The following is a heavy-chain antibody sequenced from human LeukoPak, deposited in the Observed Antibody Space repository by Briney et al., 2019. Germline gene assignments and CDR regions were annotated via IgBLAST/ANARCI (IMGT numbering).Heavy chain of an antibody. D-gene: IGHD4-23*01. CDR2: FNSDGSST. CDR1: GFTFSTYW. J-gene: IGHJ4*02. V-gene: IGHV3-74*01. CDR3: ARGRPHGNDY. Sequence: GGSLRLSCAASGFTFSTYWMHWVRQAPGKGLVWVSRFNSDGSSTYYADSVKGRFTISRDNAKNTLYLQMNSLRVEDTAAYYCARGRPHGNDYWGQGTLVTVSS.